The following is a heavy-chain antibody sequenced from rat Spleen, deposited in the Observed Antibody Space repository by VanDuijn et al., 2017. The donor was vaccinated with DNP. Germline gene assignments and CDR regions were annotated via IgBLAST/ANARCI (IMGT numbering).Heavy chain of an antibody. CDR3: TREGNLDSPYFDY. J-gene: IGHJ2*01. CDR1: GFTFSSFP. V-gene: IGHV5-46*01. Sequence: EVQLVESGGGLVQPGRSMKLSCAASGFTFSSFPMAWVRQAPTKGLEWVATISTSGGSTYYRDSVKGRFTISRDNAKSTLYLQMNSLRSEDTATYYCTREGNLDSPYFDYWGQGVMVTVSS. D-gene: IGHD1-6*01. CDR2: ISTSGGST.